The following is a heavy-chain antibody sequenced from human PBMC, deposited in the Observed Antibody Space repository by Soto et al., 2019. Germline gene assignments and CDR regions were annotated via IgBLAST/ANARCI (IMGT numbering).Heavy chain of an antibody. CDR2: INSDGSST. V-gene: IGHV3-74*01. CDR3: ARDSGSYADY. Sequence: EVQLVESGGGLVQPGGSLRLSCAASGFTFSSYWMHWVRQAPGKGLVWVAGINSDGSSTDYADSVKGRFTISRDNAKNTLYLQMNSLGAEDTAVYYCARDSGSYADYWGQGTLVTVSS. J-gene: IGHJ4*02. D-gene: IGHD1-26*01. CDR1: GFTFSSYW.